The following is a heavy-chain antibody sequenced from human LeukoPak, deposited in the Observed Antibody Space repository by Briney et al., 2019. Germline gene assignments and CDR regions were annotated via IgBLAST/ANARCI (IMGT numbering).Heavy chain of an antibody. D-gene: IGHD1-26*01. Sequence: SDTLSLTCTVSGGSISSSRYYWGWIRQPPGTGLEWIASIFYSGSTYYNPSLKSRLTISVDTSKNQFSLNLNSVTAADTAVYYCARAVYSGTYSYSHTYFDYWGQGTLVTVSS. CDR2: IFYSGST. CDR1: GGSISSSRYY. J-gene: IGHJ4*02. CDR3: ARAVYSGTYSYSHTYFDY. V-gene: IGHV4-39*01.